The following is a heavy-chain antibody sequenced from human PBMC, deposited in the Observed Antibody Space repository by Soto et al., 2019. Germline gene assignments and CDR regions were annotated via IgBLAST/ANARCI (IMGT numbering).Heavy chain of an antibody. V-gene: IGHV3-30-3*01. D-gene: IGHD3-16*01. CDR2: ISYDGSNK. J-gene: IGHJ6*02. Sequence: QVQLVESGGGVVQPGRSLRLSCAASGFTFSSYAMHWVRQAPGKGLEWVAVISYDGSNKYYADSVKGRFTISRDNSKNTLYLQMNSLRAEDTAVYYCARDPLGRTYYDYVWGNQGGMDVWGQGTTVTVSS. CDR1: GFTFSSYA. CDR3: ARDPLGRTYYDYVWGNQGGMDV.